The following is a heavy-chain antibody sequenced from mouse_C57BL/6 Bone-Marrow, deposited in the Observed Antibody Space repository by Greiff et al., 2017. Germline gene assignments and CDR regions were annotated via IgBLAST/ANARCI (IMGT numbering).Heavy chain of an antibody. D-gene: IGHD3-2*02. V-gene: IGHV1-15*01. J-gene: IGHJ3*01. CDR1: GYTFTDYE. CDR3: TGTAQGGRPWFAY. CDR2: IDPETGGT. Sequence: VKLVESGAELVRPGASVTLSCKASGYTFTDYEMHWVKQTPVHGLEWIGAIDPETGGTAYNQKFKGKAILTADKSSSTAYMELRSLTSEDSAVYYCTGTAQGGRPWFAYWGQGTLVTVSA.